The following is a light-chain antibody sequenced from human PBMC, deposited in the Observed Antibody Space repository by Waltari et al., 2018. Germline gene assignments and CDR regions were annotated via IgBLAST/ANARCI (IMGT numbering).Light chain of an antibody. CDR3: QQYDNLPIT. Sequence: QMTQSPSSLSASVGDRVTIACRASQSISTFLNWYRHKPGKAPELLIFAASSLQSGVPSRFSGSGSGTDFTLTISSLQAEDFATYYCQQYDNLPITFGQGTRLEIK. CDR2: AAS. V-gene: IGKV1-39*01. J-gene: IGKJ5*01. CDR1: QSISTF.